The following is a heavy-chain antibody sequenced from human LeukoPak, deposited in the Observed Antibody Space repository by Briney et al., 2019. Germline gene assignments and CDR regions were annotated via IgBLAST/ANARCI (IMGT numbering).Heavy chain of an antibody. CDR1: GFTFSSYA. D-gene: IGHD3-16*01. CDR2: IKQDGSEK. Sequence: PGGSLRLSCAASGFTFSSYAVHWVRQAPGKGLEWVANIKQDGSEKNYVDSVKGRFIISRDNAKNSLYLQMNTLRADDTAVYYCARDGFGTGSNWGQGTLVTVSS. J-gene: IGHJ4*02. V-gene: IGHV3-7*03. CDR3: ARDGFGTGSN.